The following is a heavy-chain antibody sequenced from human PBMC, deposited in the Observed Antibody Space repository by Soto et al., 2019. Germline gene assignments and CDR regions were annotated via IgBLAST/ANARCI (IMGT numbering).Heavy chain of an antibody. CDR2: INDSGST. V-gene: IGHV4-34*01. D-gene: IGHD3-10*01. CDR1: GGSFSNYY. J-gene: IGHJ3*02. CDR3: ARRVRGVNDAFDI. Sequence: SETLSLSYAVYGGSFSNYYWSWIRQAPGKGLEWIGEINDSGSTNYNPSLKSRVTISVDTSKNQFSLKLSSVTAADTAVYYCARRVRGVNDAFDIWGQGTMVTVSS.